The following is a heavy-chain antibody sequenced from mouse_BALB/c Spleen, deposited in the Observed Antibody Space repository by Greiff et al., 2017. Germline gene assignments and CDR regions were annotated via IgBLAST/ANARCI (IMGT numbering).Heavy chain of an antibody. Sequence: VQRVESGPGLVAPSQSLSITCTVSGFSLTSYDISWIRQPPGKGLEWLGVIWTGGGTNYNSAFMSRLSISKDNSKSQVFLKMNSLQTDDTAIYYCVRDGYWYFDVWGAGTTVTVSS. V-gene: IGHV2-9-2*01. CDR3: VRDGYWYFDV. J-gene: IGHJ1*01. CDR1: GFSLTSYD. CDR2: IWTGGGT.